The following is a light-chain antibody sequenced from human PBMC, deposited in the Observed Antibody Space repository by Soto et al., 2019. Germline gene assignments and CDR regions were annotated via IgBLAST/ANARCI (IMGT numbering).Light chain of an antibody. CDR2: SSS. CDR3: LQHHSFPRT. Sequence: DMHMTQSPSSLSASSGDRVTITFRASQSISSYLNWYQQKPGKAPKRLIYSSSNLQSGVPSRFSGSGSGTEFNLTISSLQPEDSATYYCLQHHSFPRTFGQGTKVDI. V-gene: IGKV1-17*01. J-gene: IGKJ1*01. CDR1: QSISSY.